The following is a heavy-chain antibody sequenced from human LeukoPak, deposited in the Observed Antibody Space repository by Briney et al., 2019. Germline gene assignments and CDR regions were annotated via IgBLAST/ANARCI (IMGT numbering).Heavy chain of an antibody. CDR1: GFTFRRHN. J-gene: IGHJ3*02. Sequence: GGSLRLSCSGSGFTFRRHNMHSVRQAPGKGLEYVSAISYNGDSTYYVDSVKGRFTISRDNSKNTLDLQMSSLRPEDTAVYYCVSDRETQEQIWGPGTLVTVSS. CDR3: VSDRETQEQI. V-gene: IGHV3-64D*09. D-gene: IGHD1-26*01. CDR2: ISYNGDST.